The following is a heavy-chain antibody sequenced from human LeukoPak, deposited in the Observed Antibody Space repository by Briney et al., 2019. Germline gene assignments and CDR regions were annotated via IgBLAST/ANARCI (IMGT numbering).Heavy chain of an antibody. V-gene: IGHV3-30*18. J-gene: IGHJ4*02. CDR1: GFTFRNYG. Sequence: GGSLRLFCAASGFTFRNYGMHWVRQAPGKGLEWVAGISYDGTNKYYADSVKGRFAVSGDNSKNTLYLQMNSLRAEDTAVYYCAKDPESGIAAAGTDQYWGQGTLVTVSS. CDR2: ISYDGTNK. D-gene: IGHD6-13*01. CDR3: AKDPESGIAAAGTDQY.